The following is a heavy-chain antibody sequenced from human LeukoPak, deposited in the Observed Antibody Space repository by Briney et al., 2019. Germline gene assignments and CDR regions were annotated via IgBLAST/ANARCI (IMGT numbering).Heavy chain of an antibody. CDR1: GGTFSTYA. CDR2: ISHIFGSA. V-gene: IGHV1-69*06. CDR3: ARKGYNYYMDV. J-gene: IGHJ6*03. Sequence: SVKVSCKASGGTFSTYAISWVRQAPGQGLEWMGGISHIFGSANYAQKFQGRVTITADKSTSTAYVELSSLTSEDTAVYYCARKGYNYYMDVWGKGTTVTVSS.